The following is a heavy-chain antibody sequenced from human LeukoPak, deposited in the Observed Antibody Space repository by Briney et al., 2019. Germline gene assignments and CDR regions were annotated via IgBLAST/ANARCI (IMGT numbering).Heavy chain of an antibody. J-gene: IGHJ4*02. D-gene: IGHD5-18*01. CDR2: IYYSGST. CDR1: GGSFSGYY. V-gene: IGHV4-34*01. Sequence: SETLSLTCAVYGGSFSGYYWSWIRQPPGKGLEWIGSIYYSGSTYYNPSLKSRVTISVDTSKNQFSLKLSSVTAADTAVYYCARSVDTATHFDYWGQGTLVTVSS. CDR3: ARSVDTATHFDY.